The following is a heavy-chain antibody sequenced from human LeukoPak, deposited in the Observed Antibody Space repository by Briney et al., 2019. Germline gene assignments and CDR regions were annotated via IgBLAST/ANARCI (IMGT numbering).Heavy chain of an antibody. CDR2: INAGNGNT. CDR3: ARPRDMVRGVSGIFDY. J-gene: IGHJ4*02. V-gene: IGHV1-3*01. Sequence: ASVKVSCKASGYTFTSYAMHWVRQAPGQRLEWMGWINAGNGNTKYSQKFQGRVTITRDTSASTAYMGLSSLRSEDTAVYYCARPRDMVRGVSGIFDYWGQGTLVTVSS. D-gene: IGHD3-10*01. CDR1: GYTFTSYA.